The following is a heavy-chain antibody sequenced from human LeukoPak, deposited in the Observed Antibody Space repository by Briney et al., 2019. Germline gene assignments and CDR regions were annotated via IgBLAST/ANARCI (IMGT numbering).Heavy chain of an antibody. D-gene: IGHD5-18*01. V-gene: IGHV1-46*01. CDR1: GYTFTSYY. CDR3: ARGGVDTAMVPLYYFDY. J-gene: IGHJ4*02. Sequence: ASVKVSCKASGYTFTSYYMHWVRQAPGQGLEWTGIIDPSGGSTSYAQKFQGRVTITRDTSTSTVYMELSSLRSEDTAVYYCARGGVDTAMVPLYYFDYWGQGTLVTVSS. CDR2: IDPSGGST.